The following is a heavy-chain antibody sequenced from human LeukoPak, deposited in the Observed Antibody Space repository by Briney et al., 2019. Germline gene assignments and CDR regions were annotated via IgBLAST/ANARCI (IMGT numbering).Heavy chain of an antibody. Sequence: SVKVSCKASGYTFTSYYMHWVRQAPGQGLEWMGIINPSGGSTSYAQKFQGRVTMTRDTSTSTVYMELSSLRSEDTAVYYCARDRYYYDSSGYIRGISFDYWGQGTLVT. J-gene: IGHJ4*02. CDR2: INPSGGST. V-gene: IGHV1-46*01. CDR3: ARDRYYYDSSGYIRGISFDY. D-gene: IGHD3-22*01. CDR1: GYTFTSYY.